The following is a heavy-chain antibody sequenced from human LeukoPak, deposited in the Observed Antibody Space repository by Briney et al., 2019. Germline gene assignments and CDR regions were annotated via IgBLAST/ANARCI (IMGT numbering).Heavy chain of an antibody. D-gene: IGHD3-3*01. CDR1: GGTFSSYA. CDR3: ARSPTNTYDFWSGANFDY. Sequence: SVKVSCKASGGTFSSYAISWVRQAPGQGLEWMGGIIPIFGTANYAQKFQGRVTITADESTSTAYMELSSLRSEDTAVYYCARSPTNTYDFWSGANFDYWGQGTLVTVSS. V-gene: IGHV1-69*13. CDR2: IIPIFGTA. J-gene: IGHJ4*02.